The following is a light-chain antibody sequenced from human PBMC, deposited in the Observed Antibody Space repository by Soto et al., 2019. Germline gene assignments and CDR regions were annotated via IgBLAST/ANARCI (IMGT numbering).Light chain of an antibody. J-gene: IGKJ5*01. V-gene: IGKV3-15*01. Sequence: EIVMTQSPATLSVSPGERATLSCRASQSVSSNLAWYQQKPGQAPRLLIYGASTRATGIPARFSGSGSGTEFTLTISSPQSEDFAVYYCQQYNNWPSITLGQGTRLEI. CDR3: QQYNNWPSIT. CDR1: QSVSSN. CDR2: GAS.